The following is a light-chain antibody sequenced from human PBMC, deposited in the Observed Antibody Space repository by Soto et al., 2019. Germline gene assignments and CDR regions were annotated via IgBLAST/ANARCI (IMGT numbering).Light chain of an antibody. CDR2: DVS. CDR1: SSDIGAYNS. CDR3: SSYSSTTTYI. V-gene: IGLV2-14*03. Sequence: QSASTQPASVSGSTAQSITISYTGTSSDIGAYNSVSWYQLHPGKAPKLMIFDVSSRPSGVSNRFSGSKSGNTASLTISGLQAEDEADYFCSSYSSTTTYIFGTGTKVTVL. J-gene: IGLJ1*01.